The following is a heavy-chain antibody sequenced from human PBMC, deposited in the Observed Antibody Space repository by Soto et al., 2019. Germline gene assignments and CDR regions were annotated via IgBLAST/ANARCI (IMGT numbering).Heavy chain of an antibody. CDR2: ITPIFGTT. J-gene: IGHJ4*02. CDR1: GGTFSIYV. D-gene: IGHD5-12*01. Sequence: SVKVSYKASGGTFSIYVITWMRQAPGQGVEWMGGITPIFGTTPYAQKIQGRVTITADESTSTAYMELSGLRSEDTAVYYCASNIVSTNVRGQGTRGPASS. CDR3: ASNIVSTNV. V-gene: IGHV1-69*13.